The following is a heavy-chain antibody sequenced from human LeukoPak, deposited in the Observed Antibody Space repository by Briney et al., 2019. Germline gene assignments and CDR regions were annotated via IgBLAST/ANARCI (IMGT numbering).Heavy chain of an antibody. CDR3: ARQGGSSSLDY. CDR2: IYYSGST. V-gene: IGHV4-59*08. J-gene: IGHJ4*02. CDR1: GGPISSYY. D-gene: IGHD6-13*01. Sequence: PSETLSLTCTVSGGPISSYYWSWIRQPPGKGLEWIGYIYYSGSTNYNPSLKSRVTISVDTSKNQFSLKLSSVTAADTAVYYCARQGGSSSLDYWGQGTLVTVSS.